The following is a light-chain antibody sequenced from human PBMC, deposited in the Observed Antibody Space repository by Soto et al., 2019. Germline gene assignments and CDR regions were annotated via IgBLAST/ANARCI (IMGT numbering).Light chain of an antibody. CDR1: QSISSW. CDR3: KQYNSYSRT. J-gene: IGKJ1*01. V-gene: IGKV1-5*03. CDR2: KES. Sequence: DIQMTQSPSTLSASVGDRVTITCRASQSISSWLAWYQQKPGKAPKLLIYKESSLESGVPSRFSGSGSGTEFTLTISSLQPDDFATYYCKQYNSYSRTFGQGTKVDIK.